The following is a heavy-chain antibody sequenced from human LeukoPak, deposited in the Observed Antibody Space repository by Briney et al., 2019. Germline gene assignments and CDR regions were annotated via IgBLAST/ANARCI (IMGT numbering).Heavy chain of an antibody. CDR3: ARETGYSSGGGSDY. D-gene: IGHD6-19*01. V-gene: IGHV1-69*06. Sequence: GSSVKVSCKASGGTFSSYAISWVRQAPGQGLEWMGGIIPIFGTANYAQKFQGRVTITADKSTSTAYMELSSLRSEDTAVYYCARETGYSSGGGSDYWGQATLVTVSS. CDR2: IIPIFGTA. CDR1: GGTFSSYA. J-gene: IGHJ4*02.